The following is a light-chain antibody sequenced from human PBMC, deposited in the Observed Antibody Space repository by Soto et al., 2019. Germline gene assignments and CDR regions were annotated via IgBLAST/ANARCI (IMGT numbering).Light chain of an antibody. CDR2: DAS. V-gene: IGKV3-11*01. CDR3: QQRRDWPIT. J-gene: IGKJ4*01. Sequence: EIVLTQSPATLSLSPGEGATLSCRASQSVSNYLVGYQQKPGQAPRLLIYDASNRATGIPAKFSGSGSGTDFTLAISSLKPEDFAIYYCQQRRDWPITFGGGTNVDIK. CDR1: QSVSNY.